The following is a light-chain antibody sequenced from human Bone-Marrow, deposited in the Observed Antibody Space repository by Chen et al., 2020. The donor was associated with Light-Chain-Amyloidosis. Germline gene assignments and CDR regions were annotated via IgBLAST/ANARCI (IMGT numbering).Light chain of an antibody. V-gene: IGLV6-57*01. J-gene: IGLJ3*02. CDR2: EDD. CDR3: PSYQGSSQGV. CDR1: SGSIATNY. Sequence: NFMLTQPHSVSESPGKTVIISCTRSSGSIATNYVQWYQQRPGSSPTTVIYEDDQRPSGVPVRFSGSIDRSSDSAALTLSGLKTEDEAGFYCPSYQGSSQGVFGGGTKLTVL.